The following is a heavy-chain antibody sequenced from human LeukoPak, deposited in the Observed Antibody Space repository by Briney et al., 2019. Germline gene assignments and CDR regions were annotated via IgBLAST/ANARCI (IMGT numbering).Heavy chain of an antibody. J-gene: IGHJ4*02. V-gene: IGHV3-23*01. CDR2: ISGSGGST. CDR1: GFTFSSYG. CDR3: AKGPLWFGELFFDY. D-gene: IGHD3-10*01. Sequence: GGSLRLSCAASGFTFSSYGMSWVRQAPGKGLEWVSAISGSGGSTYYADSVKGRFTISRDNSKNTLYLQMNSLRAEDTAVYYCAKGPLWFGELFFDYWGQGTLVTVSS.